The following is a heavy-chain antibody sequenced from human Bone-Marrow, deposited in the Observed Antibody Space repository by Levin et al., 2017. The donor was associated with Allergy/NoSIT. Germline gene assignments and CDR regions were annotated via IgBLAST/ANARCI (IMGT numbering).Heavy chain of an antibody. CDR3: AKGTVAATIQEY. D-gene: IGHD6-19*01. J-gene: IGHJ4*02. CDR1: GFTFSSSA. Sequence: GGSLRLSCAASGFTFSSSAMSWVRQSPAKGLEWISAISSNGISTFYSDSVKGRFTISRDVSNNTLFLQMNNLRVEDTAVYYCAKGTVAATIQEYWGQGTLVTVSS. V-gene: IGHV3-23*01. CDR2: ISSNGIST.